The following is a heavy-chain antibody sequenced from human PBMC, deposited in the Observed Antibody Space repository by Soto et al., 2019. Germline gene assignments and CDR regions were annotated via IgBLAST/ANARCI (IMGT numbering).Heavy chain of an antibody. CDR1: GYTFTGYY. CDR2: INLNSGGT. D-gene: IGHD2-2*01. Sequence: ASVKVSCKASGYTFTGYYMHWVRQAPGQGLEWMGWINLNSGGTNYAQKFQGWVTMTRDTSISTAYMELSRLRSDDTAVYYCARGRYCSSTSCYDIEHYYYYMDVWGKGTTVTVSS. CDR3: ARGRYCSSTSCYDIEHYYYYMDV. V-gene: IGHV1-2*04. J-gene: IGHJ6*03.